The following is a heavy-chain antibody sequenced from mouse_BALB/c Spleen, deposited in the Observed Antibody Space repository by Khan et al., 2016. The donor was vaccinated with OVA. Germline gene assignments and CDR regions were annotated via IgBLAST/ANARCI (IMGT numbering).Heavy chain of an antibody. CDR3: TRHGYVAWFTY. Sequence: EVQLQQSGPELMKPGASVKISCKASGYSFTSYYIHWVMESHGKSLEWIGYIDPFSGDTTYNQKFKGKATLTVDKSSSTAYILLSNLTSEDSAVDYCTRHGYVAWFTYWGQGTLVTVSA. CDR1: GYSFTSYY. D-gene: IGHD2-2*01. J-gene: IGHJ3*01. CDR2: IDPFSGDT. V-gene: IGHV1S135*01.